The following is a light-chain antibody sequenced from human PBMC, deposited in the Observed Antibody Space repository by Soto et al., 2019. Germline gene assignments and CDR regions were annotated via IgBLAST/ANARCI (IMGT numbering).Light chain of an antibody. J-gene: IGKJ5*01. CDR2: DAS. CDR3: QQRSNWTIT. Sequence: EIVLTQSPATLSLSPGERATLSCGASQSVSSYLAWYQQKPGQAPRLLIYDASNRATGIPARFSGSGSGTDFTLTISSLENEDFVVYYCQQRSNWTITFGQGTRLEIK. CDR1: QSVSSY. V-gene: IGKV3-11*01.